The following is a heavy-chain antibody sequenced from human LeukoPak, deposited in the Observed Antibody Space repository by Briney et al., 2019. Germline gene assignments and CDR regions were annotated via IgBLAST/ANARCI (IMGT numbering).Heavy chain of an antibody. CDR3: AREEYSSGWLDY. Sequence: GGSLRLSCAASGFTFSSYSMNWVRQAPGKGLEWVSSISSSSSYIYYADSVKGRFTISRDNAKNSLYLQMNSLRAEDTAVYYCAREEYSSGWLDYWGQGTLVTVSS. D-gene: IGHD6-19*01. CDR1: GFTFSSYS. CDR2: ISSSSSYI. J-gene: IGHJ4*02. V-gene: IGHV3-21*01.